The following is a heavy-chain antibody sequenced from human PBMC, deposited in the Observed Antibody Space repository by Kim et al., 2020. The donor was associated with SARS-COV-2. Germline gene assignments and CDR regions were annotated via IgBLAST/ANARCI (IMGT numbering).Heavy chain of an antibody. Sequence: GGSLRLSCAASGFTFSSYGMHWVRQAPGKGLEWVAVIWYDGSNKYYADSVKGRFTISRDNSKNTLYLQMNSLRAEDTAVYYCARGYCSGGSCYSSFDYWGQGTLVTVSS. D-gene: IGHD2-15*01. J-gene: IGHJ4*02. V-gene: IGHV3-33*01. CDR2: IWYDGSNK. CDR3: ARGYCSGGSCYSSFDY. CDR1: GFTFSSYG.